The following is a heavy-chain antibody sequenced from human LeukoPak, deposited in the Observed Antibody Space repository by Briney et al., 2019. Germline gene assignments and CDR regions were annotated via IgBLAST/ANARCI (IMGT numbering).Heavy chain of an antibody. Sequence: GGSLRLSCAASGFTFSSCWMHWVRQAPGKGLVWVSRIKSDGKTNYADSVKGRFTISRDNAKNTVSLQMNSLRAEDTGVYYCARAPSEIGGYYPEYFRHWGQGTLVTVSS. J-gene: IGHJ1*01. CDR2: IKSDGKT. CDR3: ARAPSEIGGYYPEYFRH. V-gene: IGHV3-74*01. D-gene: IGHD3-22*01. CDR1: GFTFSSCW.